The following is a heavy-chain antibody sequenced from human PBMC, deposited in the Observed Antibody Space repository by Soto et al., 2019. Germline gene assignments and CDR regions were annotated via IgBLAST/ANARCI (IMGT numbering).Heavy chain of an antibody. V-gene: IGHV4-34*01. CDR1: GGSFSGYY. CDR2: INHSGST. D-gene: IGHD3-3*01. J-gene: IGHJ6*03. Sequence: SETLSLTCAVYGGSFSGYYRSWIRQPPGKGLEWIGEINHSGSTNYNPSLKSRVTISVDTSKNQFSLKLSSVTAADTAVYYCARTAYYDFWSGYYGDYYYYYMDVWGKGTTVTVSS. CDR3: ARTAYYDFWSGYYGDYYYYYMDV.